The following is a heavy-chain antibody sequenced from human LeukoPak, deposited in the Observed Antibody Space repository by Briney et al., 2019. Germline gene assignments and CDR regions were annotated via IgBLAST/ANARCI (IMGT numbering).Heavy chain of an antibody. CDR1: GFTFSSYS. Sequence: GGSLRLSCAASGFTFSSYSMNWVRQAPGKGLEWVSSISSSSSYIYYADSVKGRFTISRDNAKNSLYLQMNSLRAEDTAVYCCARDNWNDFTVDYWGQGTLVTVSS. D-gene: IGHD1-20*01. V-gene: IGHV3-21*01. CDR2: ISSSSSYI. J-gene: IGHJ4*02. CDR3: ARDNWNDFTVDY.